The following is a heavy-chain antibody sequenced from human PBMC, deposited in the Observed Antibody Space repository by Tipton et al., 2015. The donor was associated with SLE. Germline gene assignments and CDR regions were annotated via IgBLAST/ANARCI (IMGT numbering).Heavy chain of an antibody. CDR3: AKDRGYCSSTGCFYYYGMDV. CDR2: IRYDGSNK. V-gene: IGHV3-30*02. J-gene: IGHJ6*02. D-gene: IGHD2-2*01. Sequence: GSLRLSCAASGFTFSSYGMHWVRQAPGKGLEWVAFIRYDGSNKYYADSVKGRFTISIDNSKNTLYLQMNSLRAEDTAVYYCAKDRGYCSSTGCFYYYGMDVWGPGSAVTFSS. CDR1: GFTFSSYG.